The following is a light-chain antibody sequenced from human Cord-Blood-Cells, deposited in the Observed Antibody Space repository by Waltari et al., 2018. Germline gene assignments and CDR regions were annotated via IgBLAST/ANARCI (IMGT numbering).Light chain of an antibody. V-gene: IGKV3-15*01. Sequence: EIVMMQSPATLSASPGERATLSCRASQSVSSNLAWYQQKPGQAPRLLIYGASTRATGIPARFSGSGSGTEFTLTISSLQSEDFAVYYCQQYNNWPPYTFGQGTKLEIK. CDR2: GAS. CDR3: QQYNNWPPYT. J-gene: IGKJ2*01. CDR1: QSVSSN.